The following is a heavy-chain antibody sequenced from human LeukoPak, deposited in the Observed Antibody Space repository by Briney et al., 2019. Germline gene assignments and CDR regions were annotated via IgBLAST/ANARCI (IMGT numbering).Heavy chain of an antibody. J-gene: IGHJ4*02. D-gene: IGHD3-10*01. CDR1: GFTFSTYW. V-gene: IGHV3-74*01. Sequence: PGGSLRLSCAASGFTFSTYWMHWVRQAPGKGLVWVSRISSDGSITGYADSVKGRFTISRDNAKNTLYMLMNSLRAEDTAVYYCARHLNYYLDYWGQGTLVTVSS. CDR3: ARHLNYYLDY. CDR2: ISSDGSIT.